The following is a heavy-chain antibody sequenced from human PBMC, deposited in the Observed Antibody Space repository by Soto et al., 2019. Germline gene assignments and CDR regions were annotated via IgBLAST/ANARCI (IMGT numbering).Heavy chain of an antibody. CDR1: GGSVSSGDYY. CDR3: ARIPVDTYMINWFDP. J-gene: IGHJ5*02. V-gene: IGHV4-61*08. CDR2: IYYSGST. D-gene: IGHD5-18*01. Sequence: PSETLSLTCTVSGGSVSSGDYYWSWIQRPPGKGLEWIGYIYYSGSTNYNPSLKSRVSISLDTSKNQFSLRLTSVTAADTAVYYCARIPVDTYMINWFDPWGQGTLVTVSS.